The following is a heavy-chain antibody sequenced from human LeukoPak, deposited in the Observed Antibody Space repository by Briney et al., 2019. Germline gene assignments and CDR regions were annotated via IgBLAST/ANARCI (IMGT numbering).Heavy chain of an antibody. CDR1: GYTFTSYG. J-gene: IGHJ6*03. D-gene: IGHD3-10*01. CDR2: ISAYNGNT. CDR3: ARAISSGSYYSRYYYYYMDV. Sequence: GASVKVSCKASGYTFTSYGISWVRQAPGQGLEWMGWISAYNGNTNYAQKLQGRVTMTTDTSTSTAYMELRSLRSDDTAVYYRARAISSGSYYSRYYYYYMDVWGKGTTVTVSS. V-gene: IGHV1-18*01.